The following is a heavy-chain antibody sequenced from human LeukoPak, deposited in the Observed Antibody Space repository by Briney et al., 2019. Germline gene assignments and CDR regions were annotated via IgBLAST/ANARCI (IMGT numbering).Heavy chain of an antibody. V-gene: IGHV4-34*01. CDR3: ARGGGSGSYYKRRPHYYYGMDV. CDR1: GGSFSGYY. J-gene: IGHJ6*02. CDR2: INHSGST. D-gene: IGHD3-10*01. Sequence: SETLSLTCAVYGGSFSGYYWSWIRQPPGKGLEWTGEINHSGSTNYNPSLKSRVTISVGTSKNQFSLKLSSVTAADTAVYYCARGGGSGSYYKRRPHYYYGMDVWGQGTTVTVSS.